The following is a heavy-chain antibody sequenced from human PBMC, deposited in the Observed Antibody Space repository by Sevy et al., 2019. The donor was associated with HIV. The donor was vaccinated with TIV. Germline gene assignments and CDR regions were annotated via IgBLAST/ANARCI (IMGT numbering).Heavy chain of an antibody. CDR2: ISGRNGDT. D-gene: IGHD5-12*01. V-gene: IGHV1-18*01. Sequence: ASVKVSCMASEYTFTNYGISWVRQAPGQGLEWMGWISGRNGDTNYAQKFQGRVTMTTDTSTSTVYMELRSLRSDDTAVYYCTRDSWTKDYYYYMDVWGKGTTVTVSS. J-gene: IGHJ6*03. CDR1: EYTFTNYG. CDR3: TRDSWTKDYYYYMDV.